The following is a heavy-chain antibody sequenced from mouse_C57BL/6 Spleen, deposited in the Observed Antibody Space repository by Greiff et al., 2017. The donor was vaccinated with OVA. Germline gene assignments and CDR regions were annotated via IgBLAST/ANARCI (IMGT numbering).Heavy chain of an antibody. D-gene: IGHD2-2*01. CDR1: GYAFSSYW. J-gene: IGHJ2*01. CDR3: ARYGSTMVTTIDY. V-gene: IGHV1-80*01. Sequence: VQLQQSGAELVKPGASVKISCKASGYAFSSYWMNWVKQRPGKGLEWIGQIYPGDGDTNYNGKFKGKATLTADKSSSTAYMQLSSLTSEDSAVYFCARYGSTMVTTIDYWGQGTTLTVSS. CDR2: IYPGDGDT.